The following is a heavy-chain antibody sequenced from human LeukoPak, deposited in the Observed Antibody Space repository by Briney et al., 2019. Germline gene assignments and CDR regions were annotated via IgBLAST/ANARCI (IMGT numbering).Heavy chain of an antibody. CDR1: GYTFTSYG. J-gene: IGHJ6*03. CDR3: ARTVVANYYYYYYMDV. D-gene: IGHD2-21*01. CDR2: IIPIFGTA. V-gene: IGHV1-69*01. Sequence: GASVKVSCKASGYTFTSYGISWVRQAPGQGLEWMGGIIPIFGTANYAQKFQGRVTITADESTSTAYMELSSLRSEDTAVYYCARTVVANYYYYYYMDVWGKGTTVTVSS.